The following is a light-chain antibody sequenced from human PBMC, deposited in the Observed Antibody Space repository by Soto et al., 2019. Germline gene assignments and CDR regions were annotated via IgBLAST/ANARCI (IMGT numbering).Light chain of an antibody. J-gene: IGKJ2*01. CDR1: QSLIHSNGHNY. CDR2: LGS. V-gene: IGKV2-28*01. Sequence: IVMTHSPLSLPVTPGEPASISCRSSQSLIHSNGHNYLDWYLQKPGQSPHRLIYLGSNRPSVVHDRFRGRGSGTDFTLRISSVEAEDVRIYYRMPALQTPKYNFGMGTKLEIE. CDR3: MPALQTPKYN.